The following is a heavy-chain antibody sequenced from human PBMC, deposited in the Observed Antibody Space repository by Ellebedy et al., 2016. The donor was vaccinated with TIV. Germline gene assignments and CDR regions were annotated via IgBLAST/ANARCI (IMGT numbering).Heavy chain of an antibody. V-gene: IGHV3-74*01. Sequence: PGGSLRLSCAASGFTFTTFGMTWVRQAPGKGLVWVSLFSADGYTTSSADSVQGRFTISRDNAKNTLYLQLNSLRAEDTAVYYCARDRGYDTFDYWGQGILVTVSS. J-gene: IGHJ4*02. CDR2: FSADGYTT. CDR3: ARDRGYDTFDY. D-gene: IGHD5-12*01. CDR1: GFTFTTFG.